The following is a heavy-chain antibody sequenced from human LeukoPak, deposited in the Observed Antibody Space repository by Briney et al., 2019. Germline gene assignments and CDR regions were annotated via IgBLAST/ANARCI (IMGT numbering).Heavy chain of an antibody. CDR1: GFTFSSYS. CDR3: ARDKWELLPFDY. D-gene: IGHD1-26*01. CDR2: ISSSSYI. V-gene: IGHV3-21*01. Sequence: GGSLRLSCAASGFTFSSYSMNWVRQAPGKGLEWVSSISSSSYIYYADSVKSRFTISRDNAKNSLYLQMNSLRAEDTAVYYCARDKWELLPFDYWGQGTLVTVSS. J-gene: IGHJ4*02.